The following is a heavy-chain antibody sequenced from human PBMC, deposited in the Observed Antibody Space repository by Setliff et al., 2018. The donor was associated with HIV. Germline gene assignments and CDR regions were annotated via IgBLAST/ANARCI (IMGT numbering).Heavy chain of an antibody. D-gene: IGHD2-21*01. CDR1: GGSISSSSYY. J-gene: IGHJ5*02. V-gene: IGHV4-39*01. Sequence: SETLSLTCTVSGGSISSSSYYWGWIRQPPGKGLEWIGSIYYSGSTYYNPSLKSRITISVDRSKNLFSLKLISMTAADQAMYYCARVPVAGANWFDPWGPGTRVTVSS. CDR2: IYYSGST. CDR3: ARVPVAGANWFDP.